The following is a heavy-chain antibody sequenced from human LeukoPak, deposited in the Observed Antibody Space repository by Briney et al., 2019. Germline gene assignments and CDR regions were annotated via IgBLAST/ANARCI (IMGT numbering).Heavy chain of an antibody. CDR3: ARGVGDIVLMVYANHFDY. Sequence: GGSLRLSCAASGFTVSSNYMSWVRQAPGKGLEWVANIKQDGSEIHYVDSVKGRFTISRDNAKNTVYLQMNSLRVEDTAVYYCARGVGDIVLMVYANHFDYWGQGTLVTVSS. J-gene: IGHJ4*02. D-gene: IGHD2-8*01. CDR1: GFTVSSNY. V-gene: IGHV3-7*03. CDR2: IKQDGSEI.